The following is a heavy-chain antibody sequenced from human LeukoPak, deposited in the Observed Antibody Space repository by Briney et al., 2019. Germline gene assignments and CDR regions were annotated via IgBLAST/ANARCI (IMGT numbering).Heavy chain of an antibody. V-gene: IGHV4-39*07. CDR1: GGSISSSSYY. CDR2: IYYSGST. Sequence: SETLSLTCTVSGGSISSSSYYWGWIRQPPGKGLEWIGSIYYSGSTYYNPSLKSRVTISVDTSKNQFSLKLSSVTAADTAVYYCARSNNWFDPWGQGTLVTVSS. J-gene: IGHJ5*02. CDR3: ARSNNWFDP.